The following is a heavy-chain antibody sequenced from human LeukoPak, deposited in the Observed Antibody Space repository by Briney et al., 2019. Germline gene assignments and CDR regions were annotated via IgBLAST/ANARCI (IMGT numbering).Heavy chain of an antibody. V-gene: IGHV3-48*01. CDR2: ISSSSSTI. D-gene: IGHD3-3*01. Sequence: GGSLRLSCAASGFTFSSYSMNWVRQAPGKGLEWVSYISSSSSTIYYADSVKGRFTISRDNAKNSLYLQMNSLRAKDTAVYYCARDPYYDFWSGYYLGWFDPWGQGTLVTVSS. CDR1: GFTFSSYS. CDR3: ARDPYYDFWSGYYLGWFDP. J-gene: IGHJ5*02.